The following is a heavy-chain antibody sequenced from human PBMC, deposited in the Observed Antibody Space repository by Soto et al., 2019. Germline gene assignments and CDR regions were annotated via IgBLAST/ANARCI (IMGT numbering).Heavy chain of an antibody. CDR1: GGTFSSYA. D-gene: IGHD2-15*01. V-gene: IGHV1-69*13. CDR2: IIPIFGTA. Sequence: ASVKVSCKASGGTFSSYAISWVRQAPGQGLEWMGGIIPIFGTANYAQKFQGRVTITADESTSTAYMELSSLRSEDTAVYYCARARRWSNPTNYYYYGMDVWGQGTTVTVSS. CDR3: ARARRWSNPTNYYYYGMDV. J-gene: IGHJ6*02.